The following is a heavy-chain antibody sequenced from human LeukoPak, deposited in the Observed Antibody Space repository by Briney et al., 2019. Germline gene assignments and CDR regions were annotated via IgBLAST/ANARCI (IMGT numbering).Heavy chain of an antibody. Sequence: LTLSCPASGFTFSDYYMSWIRPPPGKGREWIGSIYYSGSPYYNPCLKSGVPISVDTSNNQFSLKLSSVTAADTAVYYCAREGSSGYYYDFQHWGQRTMVTVSS. J-gene: IGHJ1*01. CDR3: AREGSSGYYYDFQH. V-gene: IGHV4-38-2*02. CDR2: IYYSGSP. CDR1: GFTFSDYY. D-gene: IGHD3-22*01.